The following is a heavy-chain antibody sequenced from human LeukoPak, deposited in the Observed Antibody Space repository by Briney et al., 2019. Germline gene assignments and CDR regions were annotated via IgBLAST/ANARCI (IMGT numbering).Heavy chain of an antibody. D-gene: IGHD3-9*01. J-gene: IGHJ4*02. CDR2: IKNARSEN. Sequence: PGGPLRLSCAAWGFPFSSHWMRWVRQAPGKAVEWVTNIKNARSENYYVDSLKGRFTISGDNAKNPLYLKMTSLSAADTAVYYCARRYFDWFVDYWGQGTLVTVSS. CDR1: GFPFSSHW. V-gene: IGHV3-7*03. CDR3: ARRYFDWFVDY.